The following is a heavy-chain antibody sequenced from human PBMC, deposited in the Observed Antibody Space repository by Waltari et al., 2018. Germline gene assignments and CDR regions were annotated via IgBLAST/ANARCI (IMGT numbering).Heavy chain of an antibody. CDR3: ARGLTGYYYYYMDV. Sequence: VQGGAEVKKPGASVKVSCKASGYTFTGYYMHWVRQAPGQGLEWMGRINPNSGGTNYAQKFQGRVTMTRDTSISTAYMELSRLRSDDTAVYYCARGLTGYYYYYMDVWGKGTTVTVSS. D-gene: IGHD2-21*02. J-gene: IGHJ6*03. CDR2: INPNSGGT. CDR1: GYTFTGYY. V-gene: IGHV1-2*06.